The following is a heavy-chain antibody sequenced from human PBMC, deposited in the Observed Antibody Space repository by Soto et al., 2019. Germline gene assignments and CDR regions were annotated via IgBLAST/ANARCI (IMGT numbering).Heavy chain of an antibody. CDR2: IYYSGST. CDR1: GGSISSYY. Sequence: QVQLQESGPGLVKPSETLSLTCTVSGGSISSYYWSWIRQPPGKGLEWIGYIYYSGSTNYNPSLKSRVTISVDTSKNQFSLKLSYVTAADTAVYYCARRYAGNFDYWGQGTLVTVSS. V-gene: IGHV4-59*01. D-gene: IGHD2-8*01. CDR3: ARRYAGNFDY. J-gene: IGHJ4*02.